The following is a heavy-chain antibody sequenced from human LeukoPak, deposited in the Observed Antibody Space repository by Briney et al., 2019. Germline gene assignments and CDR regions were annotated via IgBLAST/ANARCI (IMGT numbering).Heavy chain of an antibody. CDR2: IKQDGSEK. CDR1: GFTFSSYA. V-gene: IGHV3-7*01. Sequence: GGSLRLSCAASGFTFSSYAMHWVRQAPGKGLEWVANIKQDGSEKYYVDSVKGRFTISRDNAKNSLYLQMNSLRAEDTAVYYCARDLYRIVVVPHYFDYWGQGTLVTVSS. J-gene: IGHJ4*02. CDR3: ARDLYRIVVVPHYFDY. D-gene: IGHD3-22*01.